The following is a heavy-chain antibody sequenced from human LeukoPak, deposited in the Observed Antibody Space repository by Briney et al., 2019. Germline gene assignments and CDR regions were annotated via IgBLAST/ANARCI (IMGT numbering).Heavy chain of an antibody. CDR2: ISGSGGST. CDR1: GFTFDDYA. CDR3: AKSRDGSGSYHDY. Sequence: PGGSLRLSCAASGFTFDDYAMHWVRQAPGKGLEWVSGISGSGGSTYYADSVKGRFTISRDNSKNTLYLQMNSLRAEDTAVYYCAKSRDGSGSYHDYWGQGTLVTVSS. D-gene: IGHD3-10*01. V-gene: IGHV3-23*01. J-gene: IGHJ4*02.